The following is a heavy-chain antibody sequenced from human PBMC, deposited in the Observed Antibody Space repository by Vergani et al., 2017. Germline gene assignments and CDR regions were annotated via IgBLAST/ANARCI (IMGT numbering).Heavy chain of an antibody. V-gene: IGHV4-31*03. Sequence: QVQLQESGPGLVKPSQTLSLTCTVSGGSISSGGYYWSWIRQHPGKGLEWIGYIYYSGSTYYNPSLKSRVTISVDTSKNQFSLKLSSVTAAATAVYYCARDPFCSSTSCYEGYYYYMDVWGKGTTVTVSS. CDR3: ARDPFCSSTSCYEGYYYYMDV. CDR2: IYYSGST. D-gene: IGHD2-2*01. J-gene: IGHJ6*03. CDR1: GGSISSGGYY.